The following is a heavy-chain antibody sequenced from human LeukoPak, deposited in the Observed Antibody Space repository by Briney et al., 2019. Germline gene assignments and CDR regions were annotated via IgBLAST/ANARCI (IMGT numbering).Heavy chain of an antibody. CDR1: GFTFSSYS. D-gene: IGHD3-22*01. V-gene: IGHV3-21*01. Sequence: GGSLRLSCAASGFTFSSYSMNWVRQAPGKGLEWVSSISSSSSYIYYADSVKGRFTISRDNAKNSLYLQINSLRAEDTAVYYCAREKTYYYDSSGPDYWGQGTLVTVSS. J-gene: IGHJ4*02. CDR3: AREKTYYYDSSGPDY. CDR2: ISSSSSYI.